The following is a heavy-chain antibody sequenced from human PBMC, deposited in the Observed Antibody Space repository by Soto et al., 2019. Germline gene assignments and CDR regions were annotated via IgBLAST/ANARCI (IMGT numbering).Heavy chain of an antibody. D-gene: IGHD3-22*01. Sequence: PSETLSLTCTVSGGSISSYYWSWIRQPPGKGLEWIGYIYYSGSTNYNPSLKGRVTISVDTSKNQFSLKLSSVTAADTAVYYCARGDYYDSSGYYVEYFQHWGQGTLVTSPQ. V-gene: IGHV4-59*01. J-gene: IGHJ1*01. CDR2: IYYSGST. CDR1: GGSISSYY. CDR3: ARGDYYDSSGYYVEYFQH.